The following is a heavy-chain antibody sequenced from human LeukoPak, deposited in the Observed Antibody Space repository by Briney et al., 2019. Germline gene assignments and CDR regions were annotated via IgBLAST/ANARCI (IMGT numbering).Heavy chain of an antibody. V-gene: IGHV1-69*01. CDR3: ARRKIAVAGTGTNWFDP. CDR2: IIPIFGTA. CDR1: GGTFSSYA. D-gene: IGHD6-19*01. J-gene: IGHJ5*02. Sequence: SVKVSCKASGGTFSSYAISWVRQAPGQGLEWMGGIIPIFGTANYAQKFQGRVTITADESTSTAYMELSSLRSGDTAVYYCARRKIAVAGTGTNWFDPWGQGTLVTVSS.